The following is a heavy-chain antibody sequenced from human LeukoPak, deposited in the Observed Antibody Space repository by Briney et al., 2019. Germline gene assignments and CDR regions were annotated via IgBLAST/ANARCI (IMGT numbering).Heavy chain of an antibody. CDR2: ISGSGGST. V-gene: IGHV3-23*01. J-gene: IGHJ4*02. Sequence: GGSLRLSCAASGFTFSSYAMSWVRQAPGKGLEWVSAISGSGGSTYYADSVKGRFTISRDNSKNTLYLQMSSLRAEDTAVYYCVKDGSGSYYTYYFDYWGQGTLVTVSS. CDR1: GFTFSSYA. D-gene: IGHD3-10*01. CDR3: VKDGSGSYYTYYFDY.